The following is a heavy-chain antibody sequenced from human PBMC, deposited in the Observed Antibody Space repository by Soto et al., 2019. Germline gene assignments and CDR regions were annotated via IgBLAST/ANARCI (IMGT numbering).Heavy chain of an antibody. CDR2: INAGNGNT. D-gene: IGHD6-19*01. J-gene: IGHJ6*02. Sequence: QVQLVQSGAEVKKPGASVKVSCKASGYTFTSYAMHWVRQAPGQRLEWMGWINAGNGNTKYSQKFQGRVTITRDTSASRAYMELSSLRSEDTAVYYCAREEGSGWYYYYYGMDVWGQGTTVTVSS. CDR1: GYTFTSYA. V-gene: IGHV1-3*01. CDR3: AREEGSGWYYYYYGMDV.